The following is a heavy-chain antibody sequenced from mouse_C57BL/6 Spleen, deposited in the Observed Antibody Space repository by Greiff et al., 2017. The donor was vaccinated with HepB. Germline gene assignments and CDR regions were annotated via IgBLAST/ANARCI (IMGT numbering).Heavy chain of an antibody. Sequence: QVQLKQSGAELVRPGSSVKLSCKASGYTFTSYWMDWVKQRPGQGLEWIGNIYPSDSETHYNQKFKDKATLTVDKSSSTAYMQLSSLTSEDSAVYYCARGTGTHFDYWGKGTTLTVSS. CDR2: IYPSDSET. CDR3: ARGTGTHFDY. V-gene: IGHV1-61*01. D-gene: IGHD4-1*01. J-gene: IGHJ2*01. CDR1: GYTFTSYW.